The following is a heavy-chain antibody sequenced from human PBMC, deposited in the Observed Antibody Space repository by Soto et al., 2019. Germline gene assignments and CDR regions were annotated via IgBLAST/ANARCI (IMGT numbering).Heavy chain of an antibody. CDR1: EFTFDGYA. CDR2: ISWNSGSI. V-gene: IGHV3-9*01. D-gene: IGHD3-3*02. CDR3: AKDIVGIGAFKYYYHYGMDV. Sequence: GGSLGLACAASEFTFDGYAMHWVRQAPGKGLDLVSGISWNSGSIGYADSVKGRFTISRDNAKNSLYLQMNSLRAEDTALYYCAKDIVGIGAFKYYYHYGMDVWGQGTTVTVSS. J-gene: IGHJ6*02.